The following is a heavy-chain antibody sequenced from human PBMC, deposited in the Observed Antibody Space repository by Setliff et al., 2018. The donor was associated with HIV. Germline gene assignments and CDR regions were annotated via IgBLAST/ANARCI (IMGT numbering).Heavy chain of an antibody. CDR2: IKNRANGGTT. D-gene: IGHD6-19*01. Sequence: PGGSLRLSCAASGFTFSDAWMSWVRQAPGKGLEWVARIKNRANGGTTHYAAPVNGRFTISRDDSKNTLYLQMNSLKTEDTAVYYCSTDLPSSGFFPDYWGQGTLVTISS. J-gene: IGHJ4*02. V-gene: IGHV3-15*01. CDR1: GFTFSDAW. CDR3: STDLPSSGFFPDY.